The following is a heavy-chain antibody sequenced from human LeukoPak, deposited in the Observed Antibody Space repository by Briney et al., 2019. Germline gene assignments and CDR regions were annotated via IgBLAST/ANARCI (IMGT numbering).Heavy chain of an antibody. Sequence: GGSLRLPCAASGFTFSNAWMSWVRQAPGKGLEWVGRIKSKTDGGTIDYAAPVKGRFTISRDDSKTTLYLQMNSLKTEDTAVYYCTSDGYYYDNSGYELPFDYWGQGTLVTVSS. CDR1: GFTFSNAW. D-gene: IGHD3-22*01. V-gene: IGHV3-15*01. J-gene: IGHJ4*02. CDR3: TSDGYYYDNSGYELPFDY. CDR2: IKSKTDGGTI.